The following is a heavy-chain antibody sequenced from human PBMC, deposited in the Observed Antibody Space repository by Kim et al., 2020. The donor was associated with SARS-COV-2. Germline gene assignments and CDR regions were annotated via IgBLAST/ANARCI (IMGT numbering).Heavy chain of an antibody. D-gene: IGHD6-19*01. J-gene: IGHJ4*02. Sequence: SVKSRITINPDTSKNQFSLQLNSVTPEDTAVYYCARDKVGAVAGTPTVDYWGQGTLVTVSS. V-gene: IGHV6-1*01. CDR3: ARDKVGAVAGTPTVDY.